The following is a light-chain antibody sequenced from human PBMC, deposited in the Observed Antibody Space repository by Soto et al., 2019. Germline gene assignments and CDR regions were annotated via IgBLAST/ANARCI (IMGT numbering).Light chain of an antibody. CDR1: QSVSGN. J-gene: IGKJ2*01. CDR3: QQYNQWPLYT. Sequence: EIVMTQSPATLSVSPGGGATLSCRASQSVSGNLAWYQQKPGQAPRLLIYGASTRATGIPARFSGGGSGTDFTLTISSLQSEDFAIYYCQQYNQWPLYTFGQGTKLEI. CDR2: GAS. V-gene: IGKV3-15*01.